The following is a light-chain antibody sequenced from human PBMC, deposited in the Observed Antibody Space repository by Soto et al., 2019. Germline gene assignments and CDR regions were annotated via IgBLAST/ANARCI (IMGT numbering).Light chain of an antibody. J-gene: IGKJ2*01. CDR3: QQEGT. Sequence: EIVMTQSPATLPVSPGERATLSCRASQSVSSNLAWYQQKPGQAPRLLIYGASTRATGIPARFSGSGSGTEFTLTISSLQSEDFAVYYCQQEGTFGQGTKLEIK. V-gene: IGKV3-15*01. CDR2: GAS. CDR1: QSVSSN.